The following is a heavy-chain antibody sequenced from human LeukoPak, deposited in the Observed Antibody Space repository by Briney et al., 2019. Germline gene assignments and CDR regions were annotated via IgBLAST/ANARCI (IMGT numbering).Heavy chain of an antibody. CDR3: AKDPAVLRFLGGYMDV. V-gene: IGHV3-30*02. Sequence: PGGSLTLYCTASGFTFGAYAMSWVRQAPGKGLEWVAFIRYDGSNKYYADSVKGRFTISRDNSKNTLYLQMNSLRAEDTAVYYCAKDPAVLRFLGGYMDVWGKGTTVTVSS. D-gene: IGHD3-3*01. CDR2: IRYDGSNK. CDR1: GFTFGAYA. J-gene: IGHJ6*03.